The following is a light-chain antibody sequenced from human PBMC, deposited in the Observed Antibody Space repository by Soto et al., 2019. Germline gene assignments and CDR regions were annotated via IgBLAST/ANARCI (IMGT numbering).Light chain of an antibody. CDR1: STNIGAGYS. Sequence: SVLGQPPSGSGAPGERVSISITESSTNIGAGYSVHWCQQHPATAPKLLIVRITIRPSGVPDRFSASTSGTSSSLAITGLQAADEGDYYSHPYDSTMSARYVFGTGTKVTVL. J-gene: IGLJ1*01. V-gene: IGLV1-40*01. CDR3: HPYDSTMSARYV. CDR2: RIT.